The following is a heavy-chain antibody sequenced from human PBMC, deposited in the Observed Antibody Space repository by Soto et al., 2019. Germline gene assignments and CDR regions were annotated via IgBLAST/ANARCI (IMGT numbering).Heavy chain of an antibody. J-gene: IGHJ6*02. D-gene: IGHD3-22*01. CDR1: GGSISSGDYY. CDR3: ARAARDYYDSSGYYYYYYGMDV. Sequence: SETLSLTCTVSGGSISSGDYYWSWIRQPPGKGLEWIGYIYYSGSTYYNPSLKSRVTISVDTSKNQFSLKLSSVTAADTAVYYCARAARDYYDSSGYYYYYYGMDVWGQGTTVTGSS. V-gene: IGHV4-30-4*01. CDR2: IYYSGST.